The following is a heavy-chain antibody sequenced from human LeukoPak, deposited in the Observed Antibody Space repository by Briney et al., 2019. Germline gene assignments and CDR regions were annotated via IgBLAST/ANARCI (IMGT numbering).Heavy chain of an antibody. D-gene: IGHD3-10*01. Sequence: SGPTLVNPTQTLTLTCTFSGFSLSTSGVGVGWTRQPPGKAPEWLALIYKDDDKDYSPSLKNRLNINNDTPKNQVVLTVTNMDPVDTATYYCVHKGRGSGKFDYWGQGTLVTVSS. CDR1: GFSLSTSGVG. CDR2: IYKDDDK. J-gene: IGHJ4*02. V-gene: IGHV2-5*02. CDR3: VHKGRGSGKFDY.